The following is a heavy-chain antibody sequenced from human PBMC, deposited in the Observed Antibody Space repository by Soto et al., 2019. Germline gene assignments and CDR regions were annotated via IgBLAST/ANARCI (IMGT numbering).Heavy chain of an antibody. D-gene: IGHD6-19*01. CDR3: ARVELSVAGTPYYFDY. J-gene: IGHJ4*02. CDR2: ISHDGSNK. V-gene: IGHV3-30-3*01. CDR1: GLTFSTYA. Sequence: QVQLVESGGGVVQPGRSLRLSCAASGLTFSTYAMHWVHQAPGKGLEWVAVISHDGSNKYYADSVKGRFTISRDNSKNTVYLQMSGLRVEDTAVYYCARVELSVAGTPYYFDYWGQGTLVTVSS.